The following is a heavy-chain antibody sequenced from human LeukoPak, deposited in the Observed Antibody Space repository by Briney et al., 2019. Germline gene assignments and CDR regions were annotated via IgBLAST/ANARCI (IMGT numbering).Heavy chain of an antibody. J-gene: IGHJ4*02. D-gene: IGHD2-2*01. CDR2: ISAYNGNT. V-gene: IGHV1-18*01. CDR1: GYTFTSYG. Sequence: GASVKVSCKASGYTFTSYGISWARQAPGQGLEWMGWISAYNGNTNYAQKLQGRVTMTTDTSTSTAYMELRSLRSDDTAVYYCARLEGYCSSTSCYEDYWGQGTLVTVSS. CDR3: ARLEGYCSSTSCYEDY.